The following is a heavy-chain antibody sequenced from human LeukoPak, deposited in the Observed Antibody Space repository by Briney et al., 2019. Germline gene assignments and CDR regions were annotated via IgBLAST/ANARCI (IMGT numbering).Heavy chain of an antibody. V-gene: IGHV1-18*01. CDR2: ISAYNGNT. J-gene: IGHJ3*02. CDR1: GYTFTSYG. Sequence: ASVKVSCKASGYTFTSYGISWVRQAPGQGLEWMGWISAYNGNTNYAQKLQGRVTMTTDTSTSTAYMELRSLRSDDTAVYYCARFMTPGCSGSYLGAFDIWGQGTMVTVSS. D-gene: IGHD1-26*01. CDR3: ARFMTPGCSGSYLGAFDI.